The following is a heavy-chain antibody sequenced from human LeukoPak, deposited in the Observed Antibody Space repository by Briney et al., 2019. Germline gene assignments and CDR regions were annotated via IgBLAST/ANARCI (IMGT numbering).Heavy chain of an antibody. V-gene: IGHV5-51*01. Sequence: GESLKISCKGSGYSFTSYWIGWVRQMPGKGLEWMGIIYPGDSDTRYSPSFQGQVTISADKSISTAYLQWSSLKASDTAMYYCARRNNDFWSGTHFDYWGQGTQVTVSS. CDR3: ARRNNDFWSGTHFDY. CDR1: GYSFTSYW. J-gene: IGHJ4*02. D-gene: IGHD3-3*01. CDR2: IYPGDSDT.